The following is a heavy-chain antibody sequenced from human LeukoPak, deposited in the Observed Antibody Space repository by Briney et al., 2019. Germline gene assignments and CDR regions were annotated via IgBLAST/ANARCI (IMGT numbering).Heavy chain of an antibody. CDR2: IYHSGST. CDR1: GGSISSGGYS. V-gene: IGHV4-30-2*01. J-gene: IGHJ4*02. CDR3: ACIAAAGTGDY. D-gene: IGHD6-13*01. Sequence: SETLSLTCAVSGGSISSGGYSWSWIRQPPGKGLEWIGYIYHSGSTYYNPSLKSRVTISVDRSKNQFSLKLSSVTAADTAVYYCACIAAAGTGDYWGQGTLVTVSS.